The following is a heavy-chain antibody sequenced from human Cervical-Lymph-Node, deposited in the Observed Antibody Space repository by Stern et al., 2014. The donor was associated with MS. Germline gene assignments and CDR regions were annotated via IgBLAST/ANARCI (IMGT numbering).Heavy chain of an antibody. CDR2: ISRNSDTE. D-gene: IGHD6-19*01. V-gene: IGHV3-9*01. J-gene: IGHJ6*02. CDR3: ARRSGGYDHHGMDV. CDR1: GFSLHGYA. Sequence: EVQLVESGGGLVQPGKSLSLSCAASGFSLHGYAMHWVRQAPGKGLEGVSGISRNSDTEDYADSVKGRFIISRDNAKNTLYLQMNSLRGEDTALYYCARRSGGYDHHGMDVWGQGTTVTVSS.